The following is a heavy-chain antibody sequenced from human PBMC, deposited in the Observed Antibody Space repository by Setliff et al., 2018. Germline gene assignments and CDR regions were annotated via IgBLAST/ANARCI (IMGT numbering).Heavy chain of an antibody. J-gene: IGHJ6*03. V-gene: IGHV4-61*09. Sequence: SETLSLTCTVSGDSISSRPFYWGWFRQPAGKGLEWLGQIYTSWSTNYNPSLKGRATLSIDASKRQFSLKLTSVTAADTAVYYCARMSGFQYMNVWGKGTTVTVSS. CDR1: GDSISSRPFY. D-gene: IGHD3-3*01. CDR2: IYTSWST. CDR3: ARMSGFQYMNV.